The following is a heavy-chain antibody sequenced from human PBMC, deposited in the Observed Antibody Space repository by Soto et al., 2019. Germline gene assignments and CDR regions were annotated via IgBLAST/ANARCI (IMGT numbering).Heavy chain of an antibody. CDR2: ISYDGTNK. CDR3: ARDPVVVVPAARGPPYGMDV. V-gene: IGHV3-30-3*01. D-gene: IGHD2-2*01. CDR1: GFIFSTYS. Sequence: QVQLVESGGGVVQPGRSLRLSCAASGFIFSTYSMHWVRQAPGKGLEWVAIISYDGTNKYYADSVKGRFTISRDNSKNTLYLQMDSLRVEDSAVYYCARDPVVVVPAARGPPYGMDVWDQGTTVTVSS. J-gene: IGHJ6*02.